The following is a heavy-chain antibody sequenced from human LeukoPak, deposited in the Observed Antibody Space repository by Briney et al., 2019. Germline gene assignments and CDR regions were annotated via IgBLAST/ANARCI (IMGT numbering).Heavy chain of an antibody. CDR2: ISAYNGNT. Sequence: ASVKVSCKASGYTFTSYGISWVRQAPGQGLEWMGWISAYNGNTNYAQKLQGRVTMTTDTSTSTAYMELRSLRSDDTAVYYCASTPELVYGDYENAFDIWGQGTMVTVSS. V-gene: IGHV1-18*01. J-gene: IGHJ3*02. CDR3: ASTPELVYGDYENAFDI. CDR1: GYTFTSYG. D-gene: IGHD4-17*01.